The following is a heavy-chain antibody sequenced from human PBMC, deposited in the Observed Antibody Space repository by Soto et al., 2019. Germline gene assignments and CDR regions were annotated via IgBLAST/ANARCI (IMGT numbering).Heavy chain of an antibody. CDR1: GYTFTSYG. D-gene: IGHD2-2*03. CDR2: ISAYNGNT. J-gene: IGHJ4*02. CDR3: AIGYCSSTSCYPGGY. V-gene: IGHV1-18*04. Sequence: ASVKVSCKASGYTFTSYGISWVRQAPGQGLEWMGWISAYNGNTNYAQKLQGRVTMTTDTSTSTAYMELRSLRSDDTSVYYCAIGYCSSTSCYPGGYWGQGTLVTVSS.